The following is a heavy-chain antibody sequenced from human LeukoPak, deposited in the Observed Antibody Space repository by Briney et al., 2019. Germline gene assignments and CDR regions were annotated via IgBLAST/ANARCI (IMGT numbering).Heavy chain of an antibody. D-gene: IGHD3-10*01. Sequence: SETLSLTCTVSGGSISSYYWSWIRQPPGKGLEWIGNIYYSGSTDYNPSLKSRVTISVDTSKNQFSLKVSSVTAADTAVYYCARGLVRGVLPLVYFDYWGQGTLVTVSS. CDR1: GGSISSYY. CDR2: IYYSGST. CDR3: ARGLVRGVLPLVYFDY. J-gene: IGHJ4*02. V-gene: IGHV4-59*01.